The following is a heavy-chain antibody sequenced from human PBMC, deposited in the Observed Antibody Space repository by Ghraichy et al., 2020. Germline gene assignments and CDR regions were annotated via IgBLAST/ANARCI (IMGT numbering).Heavy chain of an antibody. Sequence: SETLSLTCTVSGGSISSYYWSWIRQPPGKGLEWIGYIYYSGSTNYNPSLKSRVTISVDTSKNQFSLKLSSVTAADTAVYYCARTDFWSRGGMDVWGQGTTVTVSS. D-gene: IGHD3-3*01. CDR2: IYYSGST. CDR1: GGSISSYY. CDR3: ARTDFWSRGGMDV. J-gene: IGHJ6*02. V-gene: IGHV4-59*01.